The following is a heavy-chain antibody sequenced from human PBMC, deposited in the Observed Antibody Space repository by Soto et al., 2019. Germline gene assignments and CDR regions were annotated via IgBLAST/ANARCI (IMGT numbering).Heavy chain of an antibody. V-gene: IGHV4-39*01. CDR3: ASRNWERRYQLLRTGDWFDP. Sequence: PSETLSLTCTVSGGSISSSSYYWGWIRQPPGKGLEWIGSIYYSGSTYYNPSLKSRVTISVDTSKNQFSLKLSSVTAADTAVYYCASRNWERRYQLLRTGDWFDPWGQGTLVTVSS. CDR1: GGSISSSSYY. D-gene: IGHD2-2*01. J-gene: IGHJ5*02. CDR2: IYYSGST.